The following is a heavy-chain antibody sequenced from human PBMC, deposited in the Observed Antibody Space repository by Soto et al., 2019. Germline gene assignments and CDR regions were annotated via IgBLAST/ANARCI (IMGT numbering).Heavy chain of an antibody. CDR1: GFTFSSYA. D-gene: IGHD1-26*01. J-gene: IGHJ4*02. CDR3: ARCYSGSQEGY. CDR2: ISYDGSNK. Sequence: QVQLVESGGGVVQPGRSLRLSCAASGFTFSSYAMHWVRQAPGKGLEWVAVISYDGSNKYYADSVKGRFTISRDNSKNTLYLQMNSLRAEDTAVYYCARCYSGSQEGYWGQGTLVTVSS. V-gene: IGHV3-30-3*01.